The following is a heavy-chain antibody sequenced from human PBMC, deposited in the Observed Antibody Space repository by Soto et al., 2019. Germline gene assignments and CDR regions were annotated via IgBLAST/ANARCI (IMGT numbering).Heavy chain of an antibody. D-gene: IGHD5-12*01. CDR1: GGSISSSRYY. J-gene: IGHJ4*02. Sequence: SETLSLTCTVSGGSISSSRYYWGWIRQPPGKGLEWIGSIYYSGSTYCNPSLKSRVTISVDTSKNQFSLKLSSVTAADTAVYYCARQKGGYSGYDFYYWGEGTLVTVSS. CDR2: IYYSGST. CDR3: ARQKGGYSGYDFYY. V-gene: IGHV4-39*01.